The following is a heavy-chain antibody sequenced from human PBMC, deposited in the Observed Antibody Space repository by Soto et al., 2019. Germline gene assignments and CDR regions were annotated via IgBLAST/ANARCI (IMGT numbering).Heavy chain of an antibody. CDR3: ARVKGRGYSGYAVWDYYGMDV. CDR2: ISYDGNNK. CDR1: GFTFSSYG. Sequence: AGGSLRLSCAASGFTFSSYGMHWVRQAPGKGLEWVAVISYDGNNKYYADSVKGRFTISRDNSKNTLYLQMNSLRAEDTAVYYCARVKGRGYSGYAVWDYYGMDVWGQGTTVTVSS. D-gene: IGHD5-12*01. J-gene: IGHJ6*02. V-gene: IGHV3-30*03.